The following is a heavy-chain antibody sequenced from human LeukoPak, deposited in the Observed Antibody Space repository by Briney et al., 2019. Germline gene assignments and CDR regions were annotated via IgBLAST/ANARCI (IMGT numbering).Heavy chain of an antibody. CDR1: GFTFSSYE. Sequence: GGSLRLSCAASGFTFSSYEMNWVRQAPGKGLEGVSYISSSGSTIYYADSVKGRFTISRDNAKNSLYLQMNSLRAEDTAVYYCARVEVVAATNYWGQGTLVTVSS. CDR3: ARVEVVAATNY. D-gene: IGHD2-15*01. V-gene: IGHV3-48*03. J-gene: IGHJ4*02. CDR2: ISSSGSTI.